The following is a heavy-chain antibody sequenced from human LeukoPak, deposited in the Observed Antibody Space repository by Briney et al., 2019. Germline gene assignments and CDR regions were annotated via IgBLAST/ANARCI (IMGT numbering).Heavy chain of an antibody. D-gene: IGHD3-10*01. CDR3: ASQERITMVHQGGAFDI. V-gene: IGHV4-59*08. CDR2: IYYSGST. Sequence: SGTLSLTCTVSGGSISSYYWSWIRQPPGKGLEWIGYIYYSGSTHYNPSLKSRVTISVDTSKNQFSLKLSSVTAADTAVYYCASQERITMVHQGGAFDIWGQGTMVTVSS. J-gene: IGHJ3*02. CDR1: GGSISSYY.